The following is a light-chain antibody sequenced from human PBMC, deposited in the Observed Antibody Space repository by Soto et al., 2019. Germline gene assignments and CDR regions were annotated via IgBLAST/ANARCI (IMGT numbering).Light chain of an antibody. CDR3: QQRSDYPIT. CDR1: QGISSY. V-gene: IGKV1-9*01. CDR2: SAF. J-gene: IGKJ5*01. Sequence: DIQLTQSPSFLSASVGDTVTITCRASQGISSYLAWYQQKPGKAPKLLIHSAFTLQSGVPSRFSGSGSGTEITLTISSLQPEDFATYYCQQRSDYPITFGQGTRLEIK.